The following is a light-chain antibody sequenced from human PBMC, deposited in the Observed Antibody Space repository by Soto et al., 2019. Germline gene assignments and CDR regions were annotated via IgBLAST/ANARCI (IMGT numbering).Light chain of an antibody. J-gene: IGLJ1*01. CDR2: EVS. V-gene: IGLV2-14*01. Sequence: QSVLTQPASVSGSPGQSITISCTGTSSDVGGYNYVSWYQQHPGKAPKLMIYEVSKRPSGVSNRFSGSKSGNTASLTISGLQAKDEADYYCSSYTSSITLVFGTGNKLT. CDR1: SSDVGGYNY. CDR3: SSYTSSITLV.